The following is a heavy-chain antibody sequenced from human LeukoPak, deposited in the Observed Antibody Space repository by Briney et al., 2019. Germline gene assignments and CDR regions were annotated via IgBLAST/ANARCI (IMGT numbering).Heavy chain of an antibody. Sequence: ASVKVSCKAFGYTFTSNYMHWVRQAPGQGLEWMGWINPNSGGTNYAQKFQGRVTMTRDTSISTAYMELSRLRSDDTAVYYCARTTAGYSSGWHPPYYFDYWGQGTLVTVSS. CDR3: ARTTAGYSSGWHPPYYFDY. J-gene: IGHJ4*02. D-gene: IGHD6-19*01. CDR2: INPNSGGT. V-gene: IGHV1-2*02. CDR1: GYTFTSNY.